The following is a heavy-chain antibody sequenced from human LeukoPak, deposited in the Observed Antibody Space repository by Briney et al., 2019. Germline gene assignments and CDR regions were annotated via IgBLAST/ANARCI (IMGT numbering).Heavy chain of an antibody. D-gene: IGHD3-16*02. CDR2: XXXSGGST. CDR3: AKGDMITFGGVIVVDAFDI. V-gene: IGHV3-23*01. Sequence: PGGSLRLSCAASGFTFSSYAMSWVRQAPGKGLEGXXXXXXSGGSTHYAHSVKGRYTISRDNSKHTLYLQMNSLRAKDTAVYYCAKGDMITFGGVIVVDAFDIWGQGTMVTVSS. CDR1: GFTFSSYA. J-gene: IGHJ3*02.